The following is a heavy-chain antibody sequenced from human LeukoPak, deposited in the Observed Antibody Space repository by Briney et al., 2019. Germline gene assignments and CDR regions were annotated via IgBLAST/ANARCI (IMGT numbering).Heavy chain of an antibody. J-gene: IGHJ4*02. CDR2: IFSRSESI. V-gene: IGHV3-21*01. Sequence: GGSLRLSCAASGFTFGAYTINWVRQAPGKGLEWVSCIFSRSESILYADSVKGRFTISRDNAKNSLYLQMDSLRVEDTAVYYCAKSDLPVYWGRGTLVTVSS. CDR3: AKSDLPVY. CDR1: GFTFGAYT. D-gene: IGHD2-21*01.